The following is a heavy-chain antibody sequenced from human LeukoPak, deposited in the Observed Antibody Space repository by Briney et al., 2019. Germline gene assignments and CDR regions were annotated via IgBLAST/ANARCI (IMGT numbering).Heavy chain of an antibody. Sequence: PSETLSLTCTVSGRSISCYYWSWIRQPAGRGLEWIGCIFTTGSTNYNPSLKSRVTMSVDTSKNQFSLKLSSVTAADTAVYYCARSGPLLLGRYMDVWGKGTTVTVSS. D-gene: IGHD2-15*01. V-gene: IGHV4-4*07. CDR1: GRSISCYY. J-gene: IGHJ6*03. CDR2: IFTTGST. CDR3: ARSGPLLLGRYMDV.